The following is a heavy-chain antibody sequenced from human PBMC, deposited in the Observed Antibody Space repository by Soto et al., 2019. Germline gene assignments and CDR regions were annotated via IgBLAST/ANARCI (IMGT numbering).Heavy chain of an antibody. V-gene: IGHV4-31*03. J-gene: IGHJ4*02. D-gene: IGHD3-16*01. CDR3: ASSTGLGELFESDY. CDR1: GGSISSGGYY. CDR2: IYYSGST. Sequence: SETLSLTCTVSGGSISSGGYYWSWIRQHPGKGLEWIGYIYYSGSTYYNPSLKSRVTISVDTSKNQFSLKLSSVTAADTAVYYCASSTGLGELFESDYWGQGTLVTVAS.